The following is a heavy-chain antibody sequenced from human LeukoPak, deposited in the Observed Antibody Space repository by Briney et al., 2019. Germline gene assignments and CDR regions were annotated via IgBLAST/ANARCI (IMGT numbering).Heavy chain of an antibody. Sequence: GGSLRLSCAASGFTFSDYYMSWIRQAPGKGLEWVSYISSSGSTIYYADPVKGRFTISRDNAKNSLYLQMNSLRAEDTAVYYCARDNWNFVYYYYYGMDVWGQGTTVTVSS. CDR2: ISSSGSTI. D-gene: IGHD1-7*01. V-gene: IGHV3-11*01. CDR1: GFTFSDYY. J-gene: IGHJ6*02. CDR3: ARDNWNFVYYYYYGMDV.